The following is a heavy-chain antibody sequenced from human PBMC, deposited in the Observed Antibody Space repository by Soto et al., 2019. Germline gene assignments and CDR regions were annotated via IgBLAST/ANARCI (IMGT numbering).Heavy chain of an antibody. CDR1: GYSFSNYG. V-gene: IGHV1-18*04. D-gene: IGHD3-22*01. Sequence: QVQLVQSGAEVRKPGASVKVSCQGFGYSFSNYGVHWVRQAPGQGLEWMGWINPYNGNRNYAQKFEDRVTMTAVASTATLYLELRSLNSDDTATYYCARETGTMIVEHWGQGTLVTVSS. CDR3: ARETGTMIVEH. J-gene: IGHJ1*01. CDR2: INPYNGNR.